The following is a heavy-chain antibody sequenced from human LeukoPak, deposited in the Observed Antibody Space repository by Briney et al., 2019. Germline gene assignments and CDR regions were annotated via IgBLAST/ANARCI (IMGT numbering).Heavy chain of an antibody. V-gene: IGHV3-23*01. CDR2: MSDCGGIT. D-gene: IGHD2-15*01. CDR1: GFTFSRYA. J-gene: IGHJ3*02. CDR3: VKGASDGCYAPSHI. Sequence: GGSLRLSCAASGFTFSRYAMSWVRQAPGKGLEWVSVMSDCGGITYYADSVKGRFTTSRDNSKNTQYLQMNSLRAEDTAVYYCVKGASDGCYAPSHIWGQGTTVTVSS.